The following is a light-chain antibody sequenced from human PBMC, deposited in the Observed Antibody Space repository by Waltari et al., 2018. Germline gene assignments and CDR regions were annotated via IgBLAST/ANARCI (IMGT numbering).Light chain of an antibody. Sequence: QSVLTQPPSASGTPGQSVTISCSGSSATTGLNTVSWYQQVPGAPPRILMYTDNQRPSGVPDRFSGSKSGSSASLAISGLRPEDEADYYCAAWDDNLNGWAFGGGTKVTVL. V-gene: IGLV1-44*01. CDR3: AAWDDNLNGWA. CDR2: TDN. J-gene: IGLJ3*02. CDR1: SATTGLNT.